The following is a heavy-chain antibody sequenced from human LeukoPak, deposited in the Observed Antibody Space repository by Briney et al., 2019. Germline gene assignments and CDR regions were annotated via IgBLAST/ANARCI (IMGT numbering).Heavy chain of an antibody. CDR3: ERGVYDYYYMDV. Sequence: GGSLRLSCAASGVTFSSYSMNWVRQAPGKGLEWVSSISSSSSYIYYADSVKGPFTISRDNAKNSRYLQMNSLRAEDTAVYYCERGVYDYYYMDVWRTGTTVTVSS. J-gene: IGHJ6*03. D-gene: IGHD6-13*01. CDR2: ISSSSSYI. CDR1: GVTFSSYS. V-gene: IGHV3-21*01.